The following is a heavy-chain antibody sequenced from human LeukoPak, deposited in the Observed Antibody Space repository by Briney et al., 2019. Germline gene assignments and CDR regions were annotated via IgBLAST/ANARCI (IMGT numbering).Heavy chain of an antibody. D-gene: IGHD3-10*01. J-gene: IGHJ4*02. V-gene: IGHV1-18*01. CDR1: GYTFTGYG. CDR2: ISAYNGNT. CDR3: ARAGPRLLWFGEPIDY. Sequence: ASVKVSCKASGYTFTGYGISWVRQAPGQGLEWMGWISAYNGNTNYAQKLQGRVTMTTDTSTSTAYMELRSLRSDDTAVYYCARAGPRLLWFGEPIDYWGQGTLVTVSS.